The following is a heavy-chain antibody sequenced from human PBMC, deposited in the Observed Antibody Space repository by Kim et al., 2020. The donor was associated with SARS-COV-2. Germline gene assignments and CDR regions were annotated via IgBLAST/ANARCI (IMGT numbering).Heavy chain of an antibody. CDR1: GFTFSSYG. Sequence: GGSLRLSCAASGFTFSSYGMHWVRQAPGKGLEWVAVIWYDGSNKYYADSVKGRFTISRDNSKNTLYLQMNSLRAEDTAVYYCARDIPMGGYFSGFDYWGQGTLVTVSS. D-gene: IGHD2-21*01. CDR2: IWYDGSNK. V-gene: IGHV3-33*01. J-gene: IGHJ4*02. CDR3: ARDIPMGGYFSGFDY.